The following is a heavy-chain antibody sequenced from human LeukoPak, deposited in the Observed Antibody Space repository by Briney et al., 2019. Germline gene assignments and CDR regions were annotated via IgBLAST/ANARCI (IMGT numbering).Heavy chain of an antibody. J-gene: IGHJ3*01. CDR2: ISGSGGST. V-gene: IGHV3-23*01. D-gene: IGHD6-19*01. CDR3: AKAEQWLVYV. Sequence: GGSLRLSCAASGFTFSSYAMSWVRQAPGKGLEWVSAISGSGGSTYYADSVKGRFTISRDTSKNTSYLQMNSLRAEDTAVYYCAKAEQWLVYVWGQGTMVTVSS. CDR1: GFTFSSYA.